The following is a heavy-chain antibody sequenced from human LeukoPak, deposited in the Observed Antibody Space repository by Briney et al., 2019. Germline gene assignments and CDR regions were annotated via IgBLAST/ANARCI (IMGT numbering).Heavy chain of an antibody. V-gene: IGHV3-23*01. CDR2: VSYNGAET. J-gene: IGHJ4*02. Sequence: GGSLRLSCAASGFTFSNYDMNGVRQAPGKGRECVSGVSYNGAETYYVDSVKGRFIISRDTSKNTLYLQMNSLRAEDTAVYYCAKRVRDGYNSPIDYWGQGTLVTVSS. CDR3: AKRVRDGYNSPIDY. D-gene: IGHD5-24*01. CDR1: GFTFSNYD.